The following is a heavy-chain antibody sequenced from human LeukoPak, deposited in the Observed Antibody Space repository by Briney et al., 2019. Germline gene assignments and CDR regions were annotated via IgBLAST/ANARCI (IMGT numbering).Heavy chain of an antibody. J-gene: IGHJ3*02. CDR2: IYYSGST. V-gene: IGHV4-59*01. Sequence: SETLSLTCTVSGGSISSYYWSWIRQPPGKGQEWIGYIYYSGSTNYNPSLKSRVTISVDTSKNQFSLKLSSVTAADTAVYYCARDDQDAFDIWGQGTMVTVSS. CDR1: GGSISSYY. CDR3: ARDDQDAFDI. D-gene: IGHD2-2*01.